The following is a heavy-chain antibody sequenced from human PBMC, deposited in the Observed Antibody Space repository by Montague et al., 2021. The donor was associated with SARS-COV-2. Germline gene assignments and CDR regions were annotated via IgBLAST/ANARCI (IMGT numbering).Heavy chain of an antibody. CDR2: IDWDGDK. CDR3: ARGPSDTYYYNGMDV. Sequence: PELVKPTQTLTLTCTLSGFSLSTSGLCMTWIRQPPGKALEWLARIDWDGDKYYNTSLKSRLTISKDTSKNLVVLTMTNMDPVDTATYYCARGPSDTYYYNGMDVWGRGTTVTVSS. CDR1: GFSLSTSGLC. J-gene: IGHJ6*02. V-gene: IGHV2-70*11.